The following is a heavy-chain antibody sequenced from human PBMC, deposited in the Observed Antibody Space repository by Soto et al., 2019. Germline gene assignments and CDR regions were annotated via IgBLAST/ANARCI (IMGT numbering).Heavy chain of an antibody. J-gene: IGHJ5*02. CDR1: GGSISSGGYS. CDR3: ARAADYYDSSGPGFPFDWFDP. D-gene: IGHD3-22*01. V-gene: IGHV4-30-2*01. Sequence: QLQLQESGSGLVKPSQTLSLTCAVSGGSISSGGYSWSWIRQPPGKGLEWIGYIYHSGSTYYNPSLKSRVTISVDRSKNQFSLKLSSVTAADTAVYYCARAADYYDSSGPGFPFDWFDPWGQGTLVTVSS. CDR2: IYHSGST.